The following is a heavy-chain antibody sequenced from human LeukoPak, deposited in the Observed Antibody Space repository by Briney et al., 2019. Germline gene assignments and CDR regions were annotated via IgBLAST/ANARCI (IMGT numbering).Heavy chain of an antibody. CDR2: IHYGGST. CDR3: ARGVDYGGDFDY. CDR1: GGSISSSSYY. D-gene: IGHD4-23*01. V-gene: IGHV4-39*07. Sequence: SETLSLTCTVSGGSISSSSYYWGWIRQPPGKGLEWIGSIHYGGSTYYNPSLKSRVTISVDTSKSQFSLKLSSVTTADTAVYYCARGVDYGGDFDYWGQGTLVTVSS. J-gene: IGHJ4*02.